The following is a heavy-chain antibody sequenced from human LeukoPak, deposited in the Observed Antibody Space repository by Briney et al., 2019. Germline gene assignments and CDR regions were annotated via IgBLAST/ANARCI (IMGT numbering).Heavy chain of an antibody. J-gene: IGHJ3*02. D-gene: IGHD6-13*01. V-gene: IGHV3-30-3*01. CDR1: GFTFSSYA. CDR3: AKTIAAAGDYDAFDI. Sequence: GGSLRLSCAASGFTFSSYAMHWVRQAPGKGLEWVAVISYDGSNKYYADSVKGRFTISRDNSKNTLYLQMNSLRAEDTALYYCAKTIAAAGDYDAFDIWGQGTMVTVSS. CDR2: ISYDGSNK.